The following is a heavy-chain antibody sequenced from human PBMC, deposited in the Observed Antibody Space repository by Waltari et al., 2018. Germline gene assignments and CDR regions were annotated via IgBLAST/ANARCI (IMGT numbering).Heavy chain of an antibody. V-gene: IGHV4-34*01. CDR2: IYHDGST. D-gene: IGHD3-16*02. CDR3: ARAPFGGYDYVGGTYRYFYYYMDV. CDR1: GESFSGLY. Sequence: QVRLQQWGTGLLKPSETLSPTCAVYGESFSGLYWSWIRQPLGTGLEWVGEIYHDGSTNYKPSLKGRVTMSVDTSKNQFSLNLRSVTAADTAVYYCARAPFGGYDYVGGTYRYFYYYMDVWGKGTTVAVSS. J-gene: IGHJ6*03.